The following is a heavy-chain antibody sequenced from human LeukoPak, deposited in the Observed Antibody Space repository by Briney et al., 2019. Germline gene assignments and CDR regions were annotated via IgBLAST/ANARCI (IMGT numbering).Heavy chain of an antibody. D-gene: IGHD3-3*01. CDR3: ARGGKEWPPIGRYGMDV. CDR2: INSDGSST. J-gene: IGHJ6*02. Sequence: GGSLRLSCAASGFTFSSYWMHWVRQAPGKGLVWVSRINSDGSSTSYADSVKGRFTISRDNAKNTLYLQMNSLRAEDTAVYYCARGGKEWPPIGRYGMDVWGQGTTVTVSS. V-gene: IGHV3-74*01. CDR1: GFTFSSYW.